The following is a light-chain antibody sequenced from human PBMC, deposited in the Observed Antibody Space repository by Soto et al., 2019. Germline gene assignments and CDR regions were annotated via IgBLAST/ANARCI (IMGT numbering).Light chain of an antibody. Sequence: QAVVIQPPSLSGTPGQRITISCSGSSSNIGTHYVYWYQQVSGSAPKVVIHANHQRPSEVPDRFSGSKSGTSATLAISGLQSEDEAEYYCAVWDDGLNGPGMLFGGGTKLTVL. CDR1: SSNIGTHY. CDR3: AVWDDGLNGPGML. V-gene: IGLV1-47*02. J-gene: IGLJ2*01. CDR2: ANH.